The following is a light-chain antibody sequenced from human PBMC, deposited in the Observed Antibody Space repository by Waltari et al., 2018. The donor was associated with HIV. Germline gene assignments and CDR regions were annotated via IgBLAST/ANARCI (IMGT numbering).Light chain of an antibody. J-gene: IGLJ2*01. CDR2: EVF. CDR3: ASFASDTTVPV. V-gene: IGLV2-14*01. Sequence: QSALTQPASVSGSPGQSITISCTGTSSDVGGFKLVSWYQQFPGKAPKLIIYEVFNRPSGVSDLFSGSKSGNTASRTISDLQAEDEATYHCASFASDTTVPVFGGGTRLTVL. CDR1: SSDVGGFKL.